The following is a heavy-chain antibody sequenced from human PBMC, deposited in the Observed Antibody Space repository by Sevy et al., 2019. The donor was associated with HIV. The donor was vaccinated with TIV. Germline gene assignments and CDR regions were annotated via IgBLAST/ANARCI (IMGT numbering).Heavy chain of an antibody. V-gene: IGHV3-30*02. J-gene: IGHJ4*02. CDR3: ANGDYYFDY. D-gene: IGHD2-21*02. Sequence: GGSLRLSCAASGFTFRTYGMQWVRQAPGKGLEWVAFIRYDGNNIYYTDSVKGRFTISRDNSKNTLYLHMNSLRAEDTAVYYCANGDYYFDYWGQGTLVTVSS. CDR1: GFTFRTYG. CDR2: IRYDGNNI.